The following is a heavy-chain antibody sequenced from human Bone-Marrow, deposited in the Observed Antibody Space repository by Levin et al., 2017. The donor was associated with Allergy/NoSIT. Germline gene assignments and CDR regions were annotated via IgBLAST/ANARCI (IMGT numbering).Heavy chain of an antibody. CDR3: ARVRRGSSDGDF. V-gene: IGHV3-7*01. J-gene: IGHJ4*02. Sequence: QAGGSLRLSCEASGFIFSTYWMGWVRQAPGKGLECVANINLDGSDIYYVDSVKGRFTISRDNAKNSLYLQMNSLRGDDTAVYYCARVRRGSSDGDFWGQGTLVTVSS. CDR2: INLDGSDI. CDR1: GFIFSTYW. D-gene: IGHD6-6*01.